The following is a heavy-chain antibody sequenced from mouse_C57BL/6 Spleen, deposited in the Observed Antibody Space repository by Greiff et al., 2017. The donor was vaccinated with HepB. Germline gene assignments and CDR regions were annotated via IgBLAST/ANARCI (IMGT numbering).Heavy chain of an antibody. V-gene: IGHV3-6*01. CDR1: GYSITSGYY. J-gene: IGHJ3*01. CDR3: ARDGDYYGSFAY. Sequence: DVQLQESGPGLVKPSQSLSLTCSVTGYSITSGYYWNWIRQFPGNKLEWMGYISYDGSNNYNPSLKNRISITRDTSKNQFFLKLNSVTTEDTATYYCARDGDYYGSFAYWGQGTLVTVSA. CDR2: ISYDGSN. D-gene: IGHD1-1*01.